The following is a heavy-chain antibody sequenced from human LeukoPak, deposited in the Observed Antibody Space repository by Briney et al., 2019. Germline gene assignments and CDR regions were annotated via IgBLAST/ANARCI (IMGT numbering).Heavy chain of an antibody. J-gene: IGHJ4*02. CDR1: GGSISSSSSY. CDR3: ARHRSGWLQSSFDY. CDR2: IYYSGSS. Sequence: PSETLSLTCAVSGGSISSSSSYWGWIRQPPGKGLEWIGSIYYSGSSFDNPALKSRVTISVDTSKNQFSLKLSSVTAADTAVYYCARHRSGWLQSSFDYWGQGTLVTVSS. D-gene: IGHD5-24*01. V-gene: IGHV4-39*01.